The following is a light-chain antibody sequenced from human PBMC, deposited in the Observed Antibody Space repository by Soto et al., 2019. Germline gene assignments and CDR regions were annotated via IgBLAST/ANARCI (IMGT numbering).Light chain of an antibody. CDR1: QSVGRN. CDR3: QQYTDWPCT. Sequence: IVMTQSPATLSVSPGERATLSCRASQSVGRNLAWYQQKPGQAPRLLIYAASGRASALPARFSGSGSGTEFTLTISSLQSEDFAFYSCQQYTDWPCTLGQGTKVEI. J-gene: IGKJ2*02. CDR2: AAS. V-gene: IGKV3-15*01.